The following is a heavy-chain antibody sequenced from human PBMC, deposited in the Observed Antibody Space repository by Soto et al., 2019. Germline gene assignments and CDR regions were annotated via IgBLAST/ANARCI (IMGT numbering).Heavy chain of an antibody. CDR3: ARGPNYYDSSAYYFDY. Sequence: SATLSLTCTVSGGSVSSGSYYWSWIRQPPGKGLEWIGEINHSGSTNYNPSLKSRVTISVDTSKNQFSLKLSSVTAADTAVYYCARGPNYYDSSAYYFDYWGQGTLVTVSS. J-gene: IGHJ4*02. CDR1: GGSVSSGSYY. CDR2: INHSGST. D-gene: IGHD3-22*01. V-gene: IGHV4-61*01.